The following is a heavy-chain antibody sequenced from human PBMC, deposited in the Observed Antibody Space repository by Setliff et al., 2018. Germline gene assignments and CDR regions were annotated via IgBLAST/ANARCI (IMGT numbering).Heavy chain of an antibody. CDR1: GFTFSSYA. CDR2: ISGSGGTT. CDR3: ATSYYYDSSGYRFFDN. J-gene: IGHJ4*02. Sequence: GGSLRLSCAASGFTFSSYAMSWVRQAPGKGLEWVSAISGSGGTTYYADSVRGRLTISRDDARNSLYLHMTDLSAEDTAIYYCATSYYYDSSGYRFFDNWGQGTRVTVSS. V-gene: IGHV3-23*01. D-gene: IGHD3-22*01.